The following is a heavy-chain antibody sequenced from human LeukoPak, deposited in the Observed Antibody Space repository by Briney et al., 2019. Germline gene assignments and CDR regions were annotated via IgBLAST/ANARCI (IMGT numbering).Heavy chain of an antibody. CDR2: MNPNSGNT. CDR1: GYTFTSYD. CDR3: ARLLDRVAGPPDAFEI. V-gene: IGHV1-8*03. D-gene: IGHD6-19*01. J-gene: IGHJ3*02. Sequence: GASVKVSCKASGYTFTSYDINWVRQATGQGLEWMGWMNPNSGNTGYAQKFQGRVTITRNTSISTAYMELSTLRSEDTAVYYCARLLDRVAGPPDAFEIWGQGTMVTVPS.